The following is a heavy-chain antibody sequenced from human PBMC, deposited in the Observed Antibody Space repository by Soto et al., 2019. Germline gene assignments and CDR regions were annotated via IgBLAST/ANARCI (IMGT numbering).Heavy chain of an antibody. D-gene: IGHD6-13*01. CDR2: IYYSGST. Sequence: PSETLSLTCTVSGGSISSSSYYWGWIRQPPGKGLEWIGSIYYSGSTYYNPSLKSRVTISVDTSKNQFSLKLSSVTAADTAVYYCASRQQDYYYYYYYGMDVWGQGTTVTVSS. V-gene: IGHV4-39*01. CDR3: ASRQQDYYYYYYYGMDV. J-gene: IGHJ6*02. CDR1: GGSISSSSYY.